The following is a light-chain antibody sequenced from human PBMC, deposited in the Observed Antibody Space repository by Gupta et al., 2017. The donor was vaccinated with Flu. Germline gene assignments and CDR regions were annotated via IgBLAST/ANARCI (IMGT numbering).Light chain of an antibody. CDR1: QSVSSSS. V-gene: IGKV3-20*01. J-gene: IGKJ1*01. Sequence: ELVLTQSSGTPSLSPGEKATPSCRARQSVSSSSLAWYQQKPGQAPKFLIYGASSRATGVPDRFSGSGSGTDFTLTISRLEPEDFAVYYCQQYGTSPQTFGQGTKVEIK. CDR2: GAS. CDR3: QQYGTSPQT.